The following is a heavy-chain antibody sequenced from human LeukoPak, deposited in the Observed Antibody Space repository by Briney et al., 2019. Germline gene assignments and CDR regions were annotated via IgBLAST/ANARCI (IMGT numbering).Heavy chain of an antibody. CDR2: ISAYNGNT. J-gene: IGHJ3*02. CDR1: GYTFTSYG. CDR3: ARVRDFSFFDAFDI. Sequence: ASVKVSCKASGYTFTSYGISWVRQAPGQGLEWMGWISAYNGNTNYAQKLQGRVTMTTDTSTSTAYMELRSLRSDNTAVYYCARVRDFSFFDAFDIWGQGTMVTVSS. D-gene: IGHD4-11*01. V-gene: IGHV1-18*01.